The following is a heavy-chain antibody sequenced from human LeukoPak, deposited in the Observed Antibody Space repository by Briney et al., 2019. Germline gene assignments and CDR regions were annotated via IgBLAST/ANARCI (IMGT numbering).Heavy chain of an antibody. J-gene: IGHJ4*02. CDR1: GFTFSSYA. CDR3: ARVEVNYYDSSGYYY. CDR2: ISYDGSNK. D-gene: IGHD3-22*01. V-gene: IGHV3-30-3*01. Sequence: GRSLRLSCAASGFTFSSYAMHWVRQAPGKGLEWVAVISYDGSNKYYADSVKGRFTISRDNSKNTLYLQMNSLRAEDTAVYYCARVEVNYYDSSGYYYWGQGTLVTVSS.